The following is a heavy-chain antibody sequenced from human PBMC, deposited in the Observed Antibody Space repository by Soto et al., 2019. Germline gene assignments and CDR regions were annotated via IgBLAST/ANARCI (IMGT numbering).Heavy chain of an antibody. D-gene: IGHD2-2*01. V-gene: IGHV3-21*01. J-gene: IGHJ3*02. CDR1: GFTFSSYS. Sequence: LRLSCAASGFTFSSYSMNWVRQAPGKGLEWVSSISSSSSYIYYADSVKGRFTISRDNAKNSLYLQMNSLRAEDTAVYYCARVWEYCSSTSCYAVNYAFDIWGQGTMVTVSS. CDR3: ARVWEYCSSTSCYAVNYAFDI. CDR2: ISSSSSYI.